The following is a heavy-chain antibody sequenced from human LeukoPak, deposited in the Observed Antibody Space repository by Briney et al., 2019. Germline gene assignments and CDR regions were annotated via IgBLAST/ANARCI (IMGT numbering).Heavy chain of an antibody. CDR1: GGTFSSYA. J-gene: IGHJ4*02. Sequence: ASVKVSCKASGGTFSSYAISWVRQAPGQGLEWMGGIIPIFGTANYAQKFQGRVTITADESTSTAYMELSSLRSEDTAVYYCALSGSIVRATTSEDYDYWGQGTLVTVSS. D-gene: IGHD1-26*01. CDR3: ALSGSIVRATTSEDYDY. V-gene: IGHV1-69*13. CDR2: IIPIFGTA.